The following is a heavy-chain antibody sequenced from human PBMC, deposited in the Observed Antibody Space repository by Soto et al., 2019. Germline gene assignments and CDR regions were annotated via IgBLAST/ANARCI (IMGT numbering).Heavy chain of an antibody. CDR1: GFTFSSYS. V-gene: IGHV3-21*01. Sequence: GGSLRLSCAASGFTFSSYSMNWVRQAPGKGLEWVSSISSSSSYIYYADSVKGRFTISRDNAKNSLYLQMNSLRAEDTAVYYCARDAAFWDTAMECYYYYYMDVWGKGTTVSVSS. CDR3: ARDAAFWDTAMECYYYYYMDV. CDR2: ISSSSSYI. D-gene: IGHD5-18*01. J-gene: IGHJ6*03.